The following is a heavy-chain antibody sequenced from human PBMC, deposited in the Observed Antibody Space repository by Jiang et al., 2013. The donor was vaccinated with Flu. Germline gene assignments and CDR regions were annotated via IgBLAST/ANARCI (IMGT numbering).Heavy chain of an antibody. CDR3: TKDIQRYYSSWYSFYYYYYGMDV. J-gene: IGHJ6*02. CDR1: GFTFDDYA. V-gene: IGHV3-9*01. CDR2: ISWISGNI. D-gene: IGHD6-13*01. Sequence: VQLVESGGGLVQPGRSLRLSCAASGFTFDDYAMHWVRQAPGKGLEWVSGISWISGNIGYADSVKGRFTISRDNAKNSLYLQMNSLRAEDTALYYCTKDIQRYYSSWYSFYYYYYGMDVWGQGTTVTVSS.